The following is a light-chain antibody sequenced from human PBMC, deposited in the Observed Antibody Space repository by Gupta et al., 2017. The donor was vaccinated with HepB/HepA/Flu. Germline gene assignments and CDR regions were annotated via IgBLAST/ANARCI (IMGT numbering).Light chain of an antibody. J-gene: IGLJ1*01. CDR1: STDVGNYNY. CDR3: CSYAGTYTYV. V-gene: IGLV2-11*01. CDR2: DVI. Sequence: QSALTQPSSVSGSPGQSVTISCTRTSTDVGNYNYVSWYQQHPGKAPKLMIYDVIKRPSGVPDRFSGSKSGNTASLTISGLQAEDEADYYCCSYAGTYTYVFGNGTKVTVL.